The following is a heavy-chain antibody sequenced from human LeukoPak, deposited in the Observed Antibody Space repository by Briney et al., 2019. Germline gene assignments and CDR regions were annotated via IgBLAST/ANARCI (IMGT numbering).Heavy chain of an antibody. D-gene: IGHD3-22*01. V-gene: IGHV1-69*13. CDR3: ARAPGDYYDSSGYGAFDI. Sequence: SVKVSCKASGGTFSSYAISWVRQAPGQGLEWMGGIIPIFGTANYAQKFQGRVTITADESTSTAYMELSCLRSEDTAVYYCARAPGDYYDSSGYGAFDIWGQGTMVTVSS. J-gene: IGHJ3*02. CDR2: IIPIFGTA. CDR1: GGTFSSYA.